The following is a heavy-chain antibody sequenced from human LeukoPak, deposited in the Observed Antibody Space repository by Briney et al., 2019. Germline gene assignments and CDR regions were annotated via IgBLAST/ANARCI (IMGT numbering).Heavy chain of an antibody. CDR2: ISYDGSNK. V-gene: IGHV3-30*04. Sequence: GGSLRLSCAASGFTFSSYAMHWVRQAPGKGLEWVAVISYDGSNKYYADSVKGRFTISRDNSKNTLYLQMNSLGAEDTAVYYCAKDLPSITMVRGVIDGYFDYWGQGTLVTVSS. D-gene: IGHD3-10*01. CDR1: GFTFSSYA. J-gene: IGHJ4*02. CDR3: AKDLPSITMVRGVIDGYFDY.